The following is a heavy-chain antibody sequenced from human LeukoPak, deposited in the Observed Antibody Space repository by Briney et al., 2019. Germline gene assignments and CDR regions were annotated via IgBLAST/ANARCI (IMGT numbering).Heavy chain of an antibody. J-gene: IGHJ4*02. CDR2: IYHSGST. CDR3: ARAKREQLVLAYYFDY. Sequence: SETLSLTCAVSGGSISSGGYSWSWIRQPPGKGLEWIGYIYHSGSTYYNPSLKSRVTISVDRSKNQFSLKLSSVTAADTAVYYCARAKREQLVLAYYFDYWGQGTLVTVSS. CDR1: GGSISSGGYS. D-gene: IGHD6-13*01. V-gene: IGHV4-30-2*01.